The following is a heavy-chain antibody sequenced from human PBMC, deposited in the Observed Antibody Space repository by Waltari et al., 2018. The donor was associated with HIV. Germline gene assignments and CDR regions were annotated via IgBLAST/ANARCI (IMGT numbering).Heavy chain of an antibody. D-gene: IGHD3-10*01. J-gene: IGHJ6*02. Sequence: QVQLVESGGGVVQPGGSLSLSCAASGFTFSNYGMHWVRQAPGKGLEWVAVIWYDGSNKYYADSVKGRFTVSRDNFKNMFYLEMNSLRDEDTAVYFCARTEQRRGVFNYFYNGLDVWGQGTTVSVSS. CDR1: GFTFSNYG. V-gene: IGHV3-33*01. CDR2: IWYDGSNK. CDR3: ARTEQRRGVFNYFYNGLDV.